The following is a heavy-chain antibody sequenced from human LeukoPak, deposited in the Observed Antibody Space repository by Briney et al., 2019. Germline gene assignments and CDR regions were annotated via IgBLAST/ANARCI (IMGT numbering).Heavy chain of an antibody. V-gene: IGHV3-23*01. CDR3: AKVRSTDY. Sequence: GGSLRLSCAASGFTFSSYAMSWVRQVPGKGLEWVSHISISGRTTKYVDSVKGRFTISRDNSRDTLYLQMNSLRAEDTAVYYCAKVRSTDYWGQGTLVTVSS. CDR1: GFTFSSYA. J-gene: IGHJ4*02. CDR2: ISISGRTT.